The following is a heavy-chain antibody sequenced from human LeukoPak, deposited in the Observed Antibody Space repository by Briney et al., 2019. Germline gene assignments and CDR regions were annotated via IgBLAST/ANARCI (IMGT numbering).Heavy chain of an antibody. CDR1: GYTFTGYY. D-gene: IGHD1-26*01. CDR2: INPNSGGT. J-gene: IGHJ4*02. V-gene: IGHV1-2*02. Sequence: ASVKVSCKASGYTFTGYYMHWVRQAPGQGLEWMGWINPNSGGTNYAQKFQGRVTMTRDTSINTAYMEVSRLRSDDTAVLYCARDLAMYSPDLDYWGQGTLVTVFS. CDR3: ARDLAMYSPDLDY.